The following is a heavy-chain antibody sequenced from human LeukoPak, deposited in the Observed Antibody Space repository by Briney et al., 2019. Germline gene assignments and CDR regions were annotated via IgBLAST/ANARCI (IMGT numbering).Heavy chain of an antibody. Sequence: SVKVSCKASGGTFSSYAISWVRQAPGQGLEWMGRIVPIFGTANYAQKFQGRVTITTEESTSTAYMELSSLRSEDTAVYYCARETRSVTIFGVVIIEYYFDYWGQGTLVTVSS. CDR2: IVPIFGTA. D-gene: IGHD3-3*01. CDR1: GGTFSSYA. J-gene: IGHJ4*02. CDR3: ARETRSVTIFGVVIIEYYFDY. V-gene: IGHV1-69*05.